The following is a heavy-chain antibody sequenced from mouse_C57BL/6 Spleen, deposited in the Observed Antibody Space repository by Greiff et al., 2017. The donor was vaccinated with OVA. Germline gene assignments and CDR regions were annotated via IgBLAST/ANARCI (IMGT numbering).Heavy chain of an antibody. CDR1: GYSITSGYY. J-gene: IGHJ2*01. D-gene: IGHD1-1*01. CDR2: ISYDGSN. CDR3: ARTNYGSSYGYFDY. V-gene: IGHV3-6*01. Sequence: EVKLMESGPGLVKPSQSLSLTCSVTGYSITSGYYWNWIRQFPGNKLEWMGYISYDGSNNYNPSLKNRISITRDTSKNQFFLKLNSVTTEDTATYYCARTNYGSSYGYFDYWGQGTTLTVSS.